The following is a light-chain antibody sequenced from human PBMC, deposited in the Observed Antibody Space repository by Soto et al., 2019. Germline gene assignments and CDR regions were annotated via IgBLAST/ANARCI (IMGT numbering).Light chain of an antibody. CDR2: SNN. CDR1: SSNIGSNT. V-gene: IGLV1-44*01. CDR3: AAWDDSLNGFYV. Sequence: QSVLTQPPSASGTPGQRVTISCSGSSSNIGSNTVNWYQQLPGTAPKLLIYSNNQRPSGVPDRFSGSKSGTSASLAISGLQSEDEADYYCAAWDDSLNGFYVFGIGTKVTVX. J-gene: IGLJ1*01.